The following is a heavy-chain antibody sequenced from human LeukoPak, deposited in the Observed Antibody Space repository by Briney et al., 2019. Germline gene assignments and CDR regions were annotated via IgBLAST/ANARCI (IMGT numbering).Heavy chain of an antibody. D-gene: IGHD3-22*01. CDR1: GFTFSSYG. CDR2: ISYDGSNK. Sequence: GRSLRLSCAASGFTFSSYGMHWVRQAPGKGLEWVAVISYDGSNKYYADSVKGRFTISRDNSKNTLYLQMNSLRAEDTAVYYCAKDPTTHYYDSSGYRFDPWGQGTLVTVSS. J-gene: IGHJ5*02. V-gene: IGHV3-30*18. CDR3: AKDPTTHYYDSSGYRFDP.